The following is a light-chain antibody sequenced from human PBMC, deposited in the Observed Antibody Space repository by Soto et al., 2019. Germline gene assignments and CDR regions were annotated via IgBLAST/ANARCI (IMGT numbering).Light chain of an antibody. V-gene: IGKV3-15*01. J-gene: IGKJ1*01. Sequence: EIVMAQSPATVSVSPGERATLSCRASQSVSSNLAWYQQKPGQAPRLLIYGASTRATGIPARFSGSGSGTEFTLTISSLQSEDFAVYYCQQYNNWPPWTFGQGTKVAIK. CDR3: QQYNNWPPWT. CDR1: QSVSSN. CDR2: GAS.